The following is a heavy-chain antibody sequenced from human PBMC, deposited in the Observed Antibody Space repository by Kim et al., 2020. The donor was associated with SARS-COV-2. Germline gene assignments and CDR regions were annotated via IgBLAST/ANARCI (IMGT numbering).Heavy chain of an antibody. J-gene: IGHJ4*02. CDR3: AGLGYSNGWGDY. Sequence: SETLSLTCTVSGGSISSSSYYWGWIRQPPGKGLEWIGSIYYSGSTYYNPSLKSRVTISVDTSKNQFSLKLSSVTAADTAVYYCAGLGYSNGWGDYWGQGTLVTVSS. D-gene: IGHD6-19*01. CDR1: GGSISSSSYY. CDR2: IYYSGST. V-gene: IGHV4-39*01.